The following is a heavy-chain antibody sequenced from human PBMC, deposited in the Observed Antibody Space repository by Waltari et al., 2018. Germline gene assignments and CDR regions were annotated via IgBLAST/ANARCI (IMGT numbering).Heavy chain of an antibody. CDR2: LKSKAAGGTI. D-gene: IGHD3-9*01. CDR1: GFTFINVW. J-gene: IGHJ4*02. Sequence: EVQLVESGGGLVKPGGSLRLSCAASGFTFINVWMTWVRQAPGKGRGWVGRLKSKAAGGTIEYAAPVEGRFTISRDDSKNTMYMQMNNLKTEDTAMYYCATVVKTPSGYDYWGQGTLVTVSS. CDR3: ATVVKTPSGYDY. V-gene: IGHV3-15*01.